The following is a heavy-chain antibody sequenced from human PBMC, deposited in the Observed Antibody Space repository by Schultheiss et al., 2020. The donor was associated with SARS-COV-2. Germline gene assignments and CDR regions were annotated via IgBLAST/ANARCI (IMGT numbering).Heavy chain of an antibody. CDR1: GFIFSSNG. J-gene: IGHJ5*02. Sequence: GGSLRLSCAASGFIFSSNGMHWVRQAHYVDSVKGRFTISRDIFKNTLYLQMSSLRVEDTAVYYCVRDRSLWTPYNCFDLWGRGTLVTVSS. V-gene: IGHV3-33*01. D-gene: IGHD2-21*01. CDR3: VRDRSLWTPYNCFDL.